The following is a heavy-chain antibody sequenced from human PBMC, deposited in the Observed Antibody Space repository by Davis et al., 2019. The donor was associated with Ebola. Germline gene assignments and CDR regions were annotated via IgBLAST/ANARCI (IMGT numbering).Heavy chain of an antibody. J-gene: IGHJ5*02. Sequence: SETLSLTCTVSGGSISSSSYYWGWIRQPPGKGLEWIGSIYYSGSTYYNPSLKSRVTISVDTSKNQFSLKLSSVTAADTAVYYCARGGAVAGPWGQGTLVTVSS. CDR2: IYYSGST. CDR3: ARGGAVAGP. CDR1: GGSISSSSYY. D-gene: IGHD6-19*01. V-gene: IGHV4-39*01.